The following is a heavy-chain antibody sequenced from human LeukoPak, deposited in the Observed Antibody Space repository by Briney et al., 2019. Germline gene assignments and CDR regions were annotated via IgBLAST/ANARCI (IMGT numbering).Heavy chain of an antibody. Sequence: ASVKASCKASGYTFTGYYMHWVRQAPGQGLEWMGIINPSGGSTSYAQKFQGRVTMTRDTSTSTVYMELSSLRSEDTAVYYCARDQAGWSYMDVWGKGTTVTVSS. J-gene: IGHJ6*03. CDR3: ARDQAGWSYMDV. CDR1: GYTFTGYY. CDR2: INPSGGST. D-gene: IGHD2-15*01. V-gene: IGHV1-46*01.